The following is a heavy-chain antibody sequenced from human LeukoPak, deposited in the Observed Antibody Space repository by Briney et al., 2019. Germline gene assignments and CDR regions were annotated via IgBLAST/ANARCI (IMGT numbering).Heavy chain of an antibody. CDR3: AREATSGGYRLDY. J-gene: IGHJ4*02. Sequence: GGSLRLSCAASGFTFSNYEMMWVRQAPGMGLEWVSYINPSSSSISYADSVKGRFTISRDNAKDSLYLQMNNLRAEDTALYYWAREATSGGYRLDYWGQGTLVSVSS. V-gene: IGHV3-48*03. D-gene: IGHD6-19*01. CDR1: GFTFSNYE. CDR2: INPSSSSI.